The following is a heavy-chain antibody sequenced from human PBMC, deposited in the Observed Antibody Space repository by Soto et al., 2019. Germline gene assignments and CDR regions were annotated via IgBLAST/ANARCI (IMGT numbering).Heavy chain of an antibody. CDR3: ASPTDSSGWTVGWFDP. CDR1: GGTFSSYA. V-gene: IGHV1-69*12. Sequence: QVQLVQSGAEVKKPGSSVKVSCKASGGTFSSYAISWVRHAPGQWLEWMGGIIPIFGTANYAQKFQGRVTITADESTSTAYMELSSLRSEDTAVYYCASPTDSSGWTVGWFDPWGQGTLVTVSS. CDR2: IIPIFGTA. D-gene: IGHD6-19*01. J-gene: IGHJ5*02.